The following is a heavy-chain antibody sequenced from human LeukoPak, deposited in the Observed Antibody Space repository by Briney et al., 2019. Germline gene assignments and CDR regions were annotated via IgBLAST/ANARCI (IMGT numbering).Heavy chain of an antibody. Sequence: PGGSLRLSCAASGLTFSAYGMHWVRQAPGKGLEWVAIISYDGTNKYYADSVKGRFSISKDNSKNTPYLQMNSLRAEDTAVYYCARGRPAAAASEYWGQGTLVTVSS. CDR1: GLTFSAYG. D-gene: IGHD6-13*01. J-gene: IGHJ4*02. V-gene: IGHV3-30*03. CDR2: ISYDGTNK. CDR3: ARGRPAAAASEY.